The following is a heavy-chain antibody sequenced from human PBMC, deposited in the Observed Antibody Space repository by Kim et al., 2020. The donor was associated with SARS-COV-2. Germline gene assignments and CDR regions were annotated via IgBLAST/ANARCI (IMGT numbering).Heavy chain of an antibody. J-gene: IGHJ5*01. D-gene: IGHD3-10*01. V-gene: IGHV1-2*02. Sequence: NYAQKSQGRVTMTRDTSISTAYMELSRLTSDDTAVYYCPRDGFSGAAFDSWGQGTLVTVSS. CDR3: PRDGFSGAAFDS.